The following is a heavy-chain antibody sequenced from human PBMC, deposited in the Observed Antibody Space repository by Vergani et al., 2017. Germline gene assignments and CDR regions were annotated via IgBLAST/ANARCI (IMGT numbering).Heavy chain of an antibody. Sequence: QVQLQQWGAGLLKPSETLSLTCAVYGGSFSGYYWSWIRQPPGKGLEWIGEINHSGSTNYNPSLKSRVTISVDTSKNQFSLKLSSVTDADTAVYYCARRYYYESSGYAYWGQGTLVTVSS. D-gene: IGHD3-22*01. V-gene: IGHV4-34*01. CDR3: ARRYYYESSGYAY. J-gene: IGHJ4*02. CDR1: GGSFSGYY. CDR2: INHSGST.